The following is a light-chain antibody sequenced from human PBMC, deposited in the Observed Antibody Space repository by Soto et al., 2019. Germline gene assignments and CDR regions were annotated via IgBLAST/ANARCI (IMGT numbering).Light chain of an antibody. Sequence: QSVLTQPPSASGSPGQSVTISCTGTSSDVGDYNYVSWYQQHPGKAPEVIIYEVTKRPSGVSDRFSGSKSGNTASLTVSGLQAEDEAEYYCSSYAGSNAVLFGGGTKLTVL. V-gene: IGLV2-8*01. CDR1: SSDVGDYNY. J-gene: IGLJ2*01. CDR3: SSYAGSNAVL. CDR2: EVT.